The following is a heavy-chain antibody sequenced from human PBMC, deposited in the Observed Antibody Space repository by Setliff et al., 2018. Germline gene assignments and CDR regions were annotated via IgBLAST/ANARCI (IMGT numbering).Heavy chain of an antibody. CDR1: GYIFTNYW. Sequence: PGESLKLSCKASGYIFTNYWIGWVRQMPGKGLEWMGVIHPGDSDTRYSPSFQGQVTISADKSINTAYLQWSSLKASDTAIYYCTRHEDRNKCTSSSCYRENDAFDVWGQGAMVT. J-gene: IGHJ3*01. CDR3: TRHEDRNKCTSSSCYRENDAFDV. D-gene: IGHD2-2*01. V-gene: IGHV5-51*01. CDR2: IHPGDSDT.